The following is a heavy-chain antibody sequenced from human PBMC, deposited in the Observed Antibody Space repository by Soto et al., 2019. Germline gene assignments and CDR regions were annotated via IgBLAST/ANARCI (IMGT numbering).Heavy chain of an antibody. CDR1: GFTFSSYG. J-gene: IGHJ4*02. Sequence: GGSLRLSCAASGFTFSSYGMHWVRQAPGKGLEWVAVISYDGSNKYYADSVKGRFTISRDNSKNTLYLQMNSLRAEDTAVYYCAKGSYDSSGYYDPYYFDYWGQGTLVTVSS. V-gene: IGHV3-30*18. CDR3: AKGSYDSSGYYDPYYFDY. CDR2: ISYDGSNK. D-gene: IGHD3-22*01.